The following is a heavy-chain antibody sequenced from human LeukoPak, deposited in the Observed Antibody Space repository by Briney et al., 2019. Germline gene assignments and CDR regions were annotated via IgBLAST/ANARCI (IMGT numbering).Heavy chain of an antibody. CDR1: GFTFSSYR. J-gene: IGHJ3*02. Sequence: GGSLRLSCAASGFTFSSYRMSWVRQAPGKGLEWVANIKQDGSEKYYVDSVKGRFTISRDNAKNSLYLQMNSLRAEDTAVYYCASAMTTVSIGDAFDIWGQGTMVTVSS. CDR2: IKQDGSEK. D-gene: IGHD4-17*01. V-gene: IGHV3-7*01. CDR3: ASAMTTVSIGDAFDI.